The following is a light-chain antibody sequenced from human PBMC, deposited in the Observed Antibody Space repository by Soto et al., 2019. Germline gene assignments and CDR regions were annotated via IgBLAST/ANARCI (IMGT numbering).Light chain of an antibody. Sequence: DIQMTQSPSSLSASVGDRVTITCQASQDISNYLNWYQQKPGKAPKLLIYGASNLETGVPSRFSGSGSGTDFTFTISSLQPEDIATYYCQQYENLPYTFGQGTKLEIK. J-gene: IGKJ2*01. CDR3: QQYENLPYT. CDR2: GAS. CDR1: QDISNY. V-gene: IGKV1-33*01.